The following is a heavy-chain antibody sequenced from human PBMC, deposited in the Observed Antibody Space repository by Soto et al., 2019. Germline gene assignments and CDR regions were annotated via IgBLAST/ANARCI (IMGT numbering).Heavy chain of an antibody. CDR3: ARVQGSSLSYSNY. CDR1: GFTFSSYS. V-gene: IGHV3-21*01. J-gene: IGHJ4*02. D-gene: IGHD6-6*01. Sequence: EVQLVESGGGLVKPGGSLRLSCAASGFTFSSYSMNWVRQAPGKGLEWVSSISSSSSYIYYADSVKGRFTISRDNAKNSLYLQMNSLRAEDTAVYYCARVQGSSLSYSNYWGQGTLVTVSS. CDR2: ISSSSSYI.